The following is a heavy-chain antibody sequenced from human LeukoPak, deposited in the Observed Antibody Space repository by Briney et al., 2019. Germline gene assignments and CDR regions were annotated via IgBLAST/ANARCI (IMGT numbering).Heavy chain of an antibody. J-gene: IGHJ6*02. CDR1: GGSFSGYY. CDR2: INHSGST. Sequence: SETLSLTCAVYGGSFSGYYWSWIRQPPGKGLEWIGEINHSGSTNYNPSLKSRVTISVDTSKNQFSLKLSSVTAADTAVYYCARDGSSPTSSYGRAVGAQGTTVTVSS. D-gene: IGHD2-2*01. CDR3: ARDGSSPTSSYGRAV. V-gene: IGHV4-34*01.